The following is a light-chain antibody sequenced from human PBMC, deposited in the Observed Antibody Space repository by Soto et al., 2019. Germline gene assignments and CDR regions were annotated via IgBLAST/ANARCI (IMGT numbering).Light chain of an antibody. V-gene: IGKV3-20*01. CDR1: QSVNSNY. CDR3: QQYGTSPHT. J-gene: IGKJ2*01. CDR2: GAS. Sequence: EIVLTQSPGTLSLSPGERATLSCRASQSVNSNYLAWYQQKPGQVPRPLIYGASIRAAGVPDRLSGSGSGTDFTLTISRLESEDYAVYSCQQYGTSPHTFGQGTKLEIK.